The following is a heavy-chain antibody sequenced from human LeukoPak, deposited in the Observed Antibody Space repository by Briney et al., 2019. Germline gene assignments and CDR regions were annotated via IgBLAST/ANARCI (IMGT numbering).Heavy chain of an antibody. V-gene: IGHV3-7*01. CDR3: ARDTPKYYYDSSGYYPAEYFQH. CDR2: IKQEGSEK. J-gene: IGHJ1*01. Sequence: PGGSLRLSCAASGFTFSSYWMSWVRQAPGKGLEGVANIKQEGSEKYYVDSVKGRFTILRDNAKNSLYLQMNSLRAEDTAVYYCARDTPKYYYDSSGYYPAEYFQHWGQGTLVTVSS. D-gene: IGHD3-22*01. CDR1: GFTFSSYW.